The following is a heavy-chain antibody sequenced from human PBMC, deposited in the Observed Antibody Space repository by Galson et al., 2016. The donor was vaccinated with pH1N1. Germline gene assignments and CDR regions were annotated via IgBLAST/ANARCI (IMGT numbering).Heavy chain of an antibody. CDR1: GSSINSAVNSAYY. CDR3: ARNTYSGVWWY. J-gene: IGHJ4*02. Sequence: SETLSLTCSVSGSSINSAVNSAYYWGWIRQPPGKGLQWVGSVYHTGSTYYNPSLRSRVTISIDTSKNQFSLKLTSVTAADTAEYYCARNTYSGVWWYWGQGALATVSS. V-gene: IGHV4-38-2*02. D-gene: IGHD2-21*01. CDR2: VYHTGST.